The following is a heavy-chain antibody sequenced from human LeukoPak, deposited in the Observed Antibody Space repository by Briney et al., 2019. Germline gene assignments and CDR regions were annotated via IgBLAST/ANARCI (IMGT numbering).Heavy chain of an antibody. J-gene: IGHJ5*02. V-gene: IGHV4-59*01. CDR3: ARVFPKNWFDP. CDR1: GGSISSYY. D-gene: IGHD3-10*02. CDR2: IHYSGST. Sequence: SETLSLTCTVSGGSISSYYWSWIRQPPGKGLEWIGYIHYSGSTNYNPSLKSRVTISVDTSKNHFSLKLSSVAAAATAVYYCARVFPKNWFDPWGQGTLVTVSS.